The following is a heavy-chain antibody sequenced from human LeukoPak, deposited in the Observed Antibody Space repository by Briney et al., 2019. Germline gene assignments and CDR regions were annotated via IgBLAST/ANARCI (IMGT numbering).Heavy chain of an antibody. CDR1: GYTFTSYG. D-gene: IGHD6-13*01. J-gene: IGHJ4*02. CDR3: ARDVPNPLAAAGVDY. CDR2: ISAYNGNT. V-gene: IGHV1-18*01. Sequence: GASVKVSCKASGYTFTSYGISWVRQAPGQGLEWMGWISAYNGNTNYAQKLQGSVTMTTDTSTSTAYMELRSLRSDDTAVYYCARDVPNPLAAAGVDYWGQGTLVTVSS.